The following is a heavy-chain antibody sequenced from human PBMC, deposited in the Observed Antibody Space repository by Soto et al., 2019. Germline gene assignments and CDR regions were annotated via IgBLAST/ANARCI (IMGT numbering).Heavy chain of an antibody. CDR2: IRSKANSYAT. CDR1: GFTFSGSA. V-gene: IGHV3-73*01. D-gene: IGHD6-19*01. Sequence: GGSLRLSCAASGFTFSGSAMHWVSQASGKGLEWVGRIRSKANSYATAYAASVKGRFTISRDDSKNTAYLQMNSLKTEDTAVYYCTRQSASSGWYGDYYYGMDVWGQGTTVTVSS. CDR3: TRQSASSGWYGDYYYGMDV. J-gene: IGHJ6*02.